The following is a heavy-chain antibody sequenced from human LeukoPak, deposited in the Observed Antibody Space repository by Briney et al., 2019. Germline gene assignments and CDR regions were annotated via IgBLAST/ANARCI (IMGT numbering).Heavy chain of an antibody. Sequence: AGGSLRLSCAASGFTFCSYAMSWIRQAPGKGLEWVSTIGSSGGHTYYADSVEGRFIISRDNSKNTLYLQMDSLRAEDTAVYYCAKADPTNWGQFDYWGQGTLSTVSS. J-gene: IGHJ4*02. V-gene: IGHV3-23*01. CDR2: IGSSGGHT. CDR3: AKADPTNWGQFDY. CDR1: GFTFCSYA. D-gene: IGHD7-27*01.